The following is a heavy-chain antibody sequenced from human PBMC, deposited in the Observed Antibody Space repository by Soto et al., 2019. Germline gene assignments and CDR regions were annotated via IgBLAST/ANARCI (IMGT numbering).Heavy chain of an antibody. V-gene: IGHV3-23*01. J-gene: IGHJ4*02. CDR3: AKIGTSSSVSLPLVLLDY. CDR1: GFTFSSYA. Sequence: GGSLRLSCAASGFTFSSYAMSWVRQSPGKGLEWVSAIPGSGGSTYYAGSVKGRFTISRDNSKNTLYLQMNNLRVEDTAVYYCAKIGTSSSVSLPLVLLDYWGQGALVPVSS. D-gene: IGHD6-6*01. CDR2: IPGSGGST.